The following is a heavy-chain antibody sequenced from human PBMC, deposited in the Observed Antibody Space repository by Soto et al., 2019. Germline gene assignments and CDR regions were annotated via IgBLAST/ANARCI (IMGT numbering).Heavy chain of an antibody. V-gene: IGHV3-21*01. J-gene: IGHJ4*02. Sequence: GGSLRLSCAASGFTFSSYSMNWVRQAPGKGLEWVSSISRSSSYIYYADSVKGRFTISRDNAKNSLYLQMNSLRAEDTAVYYCARDRPAGYEFDYWGQGTLVTVSS. D-gene: IGHD1-1*01. CDR3: ARDRPAGYEFDY. CDR2: ISRSSSYI. CDR1: GFTFSSYS.